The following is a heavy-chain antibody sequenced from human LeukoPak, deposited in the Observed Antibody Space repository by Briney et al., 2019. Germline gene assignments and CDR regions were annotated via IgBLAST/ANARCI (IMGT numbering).Heavy chain of an antibody. V-gene: IGHV4-59*08. CDR2: INYSGST. CDR3: ARAPERWLQLPPHDAFDI. D-gene: IGHD5-24*01. CDR1: GGSISSYY. Sequence: SETLSLTCTVSGGSISSYYWSWIRQPPGKGLEWIGYINYSGSTNYNPSLKSRVTISVDTSKNQFSLKLSFVTAADTAVYYCARAPERWLQLPPHDAFDIWGQGTMVTVSS. J-gene: IGHJ3*02.